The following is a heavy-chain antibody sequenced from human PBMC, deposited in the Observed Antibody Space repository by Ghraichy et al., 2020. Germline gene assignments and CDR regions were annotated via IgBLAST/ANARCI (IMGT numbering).Heavy chain of an antibody. CDR1: GDSVSSNSAA. V-gene: IGHV6-1*01. Sequence: SQTLSLTCAISGDSVSSNSAAWNWIRQSPSRGLEWLGRTYYRSKWYNGYAVTVKGRITIDPDTSKNQFSLQLNSVTPEDTAVYYCARNWHTGFDYWGQGILVTVSS. D-gene: IGHD1/OR15-1a*01. J-gene: IGHJ4*02. CDR2: TYYRSKWYN. CDR3: ARNWHTGFDY.